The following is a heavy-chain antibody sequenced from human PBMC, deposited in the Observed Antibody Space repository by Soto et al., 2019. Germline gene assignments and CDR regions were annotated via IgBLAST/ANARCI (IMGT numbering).Heavy chain of an antibody. D-gene: IGHD3-9*01. J-gene: IGHJ5*02. V-gene: IGHV1-69*13. CDR1: GGTFSSYA. Sequence: ASVKVSCKASGGTFSSYAISWVRQAPGQGLEWMGGIIPIFGTANYAQKFQGRVTITADESTSTAYMELSSLRSEDTAVYYCARKQPAYYDISNWFDPWGQGTLVTVSS. CDR2: IIPIFGTA. CDR3: ARKQPAYYDISNWFDP.